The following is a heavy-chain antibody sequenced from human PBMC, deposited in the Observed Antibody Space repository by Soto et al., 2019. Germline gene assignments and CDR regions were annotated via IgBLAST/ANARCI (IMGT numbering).Heavy chain of an antibody. D-gene: IGHD5-18*01. CDR1: GGTFSSCA. V-gene: IGHV1-69*06. Sequence: SVKVSCKASGGTFSSCAISWVRQAPGQGLEWMGGIIPIFGTANYAQKFQGRVTITADKSTSTAYMELSSLRSEDTAVYYCARDQASYGYYYYGMDVWGQGTTVTVSS. CDR3: ARDQASYGYYYYGMDV. CDR2: IIPIFGTA. J-gene: IGHJ6*02.